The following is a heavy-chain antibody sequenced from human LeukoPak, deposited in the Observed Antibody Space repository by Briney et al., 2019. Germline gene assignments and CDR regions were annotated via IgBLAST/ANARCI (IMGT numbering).Heavy chain of an antibody. CDR2: IRYDGTNK. Sequence: GGSLRLSCAASGFTFISYGMHWVRQAPGKGLEWVAFIRYDGTNKYYADSVKGRFTISRDNTLYLQMNSLRAEDTAVYYCAKDRCSSTSCYIFDYWGQGTLVTVSS. CDR3: AKDRCSSTSCYIFDY. J-gene: IGHJ4*02. CDR1: GFTFISYG. V-gene: IGHV3-30*02. D-gene: IGHD2-2*02.